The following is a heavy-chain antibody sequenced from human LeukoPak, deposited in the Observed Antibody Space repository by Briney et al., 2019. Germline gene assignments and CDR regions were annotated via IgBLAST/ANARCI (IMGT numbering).Heavy chain of an antibody. Sequence: GGSLRLSCAASGFTFSSYAMHWVRQAPGKGLEWVAVISYDGSNKYYADSVKGRFTISRDNAKNSLYLQMNSLRAEDTAVYYCARDVDSSSWYYYYYMDVWGKGTTVTVSS. CDR1: GFTFSSYA. J-gene: IGHJ6*03. D-gene: IGHD6-13*01. CDR3: ARDVDSSSWYYYYYMDV. V-gene: IGHV3-30*04. CDR2: ISYDGSNK.